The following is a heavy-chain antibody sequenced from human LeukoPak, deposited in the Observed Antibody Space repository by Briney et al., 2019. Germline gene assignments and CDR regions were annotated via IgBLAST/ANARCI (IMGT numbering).Heavy chain of an antibody. CDR1: GYTFTSYY. V-gene: IGHV1-46*01. CDR2: INPSGGST. CDR3: AGTVSTGNSGWNWFDP. Sequence: ASVKVSCKASGYTFTSYYMHWARQAPGQGLEWMGIINPSGGSTSYAQKFQGRVTMTRDTSTSTVYMELRSLRSEDTAVYYCAGTVSTGNSGWNWFDPWGQGTLVTVSS. J-gene: IGHJ5*02. D-gene: IGHD5/OR15-5a*01.